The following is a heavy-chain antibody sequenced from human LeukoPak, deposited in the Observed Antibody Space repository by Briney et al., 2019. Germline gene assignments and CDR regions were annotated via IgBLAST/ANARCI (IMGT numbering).Heavy chain of an antibody. D-gene: IGHD3-10*01. CDR3: ARGSGSHRLSFDS. V-gene: IGHV4-59*11. CDR1: DGSSNNHY. CDR2: MYYVGNT. Sequence: SETLSLTCTVSDGSSNNHYWSWIRQAPGKGLEWIAYMYYVGNTNYNPSLKSRVTISIDTSKTRISLTLYSVTAADTAVYYCARGSGSHRLSFDSWGQGVPVTVSS. J-gene: IGHJ5*01.